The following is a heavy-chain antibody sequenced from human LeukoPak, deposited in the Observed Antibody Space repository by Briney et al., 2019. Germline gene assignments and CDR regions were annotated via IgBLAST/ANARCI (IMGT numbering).Heavy chain of an antibody. CDR2: IYYSGST. CDR1: GGSISSSSYY. CDR3: ARQCPNYDIFFNDGMDV. J-gene: IGHJ6*02. D-gene: IGHD3-9*01. Sequence: PSETLSLTCTVSGGSISSSSYYWGWIRQPPGKGLEWIGSIYYSGSTYYNPSLKSRVTVSVDTSKNQFSLKLSSVTAADTAVYYCARQCPNYDIFFNDGMDVWGQGTTVTVSS. V-gene: IGHV4-39*01.